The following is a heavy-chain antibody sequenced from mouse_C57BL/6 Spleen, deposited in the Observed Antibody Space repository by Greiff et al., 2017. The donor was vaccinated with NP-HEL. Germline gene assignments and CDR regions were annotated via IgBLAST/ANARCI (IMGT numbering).Heavy chain of an antibody. CDR2: IDPETGGT. CDR1: GYTFTGYE. Sequence: QVQLQQSGAELVRPGASVTLSCKASGYTFTGYEMHWVKQTPVHGLEWIGAIDPETGGTAYNQKFKGKAILTADKSSSTAYMELRSLTSEDSAVYYCFYYYGSSYYFDYWGQGTTLTVSS. CDR3: FYYYGSSYYFDY. J-gene: IGHJ2*01. D-gene: IGHD1-1*01. V-gene: IGHV1-15*01.